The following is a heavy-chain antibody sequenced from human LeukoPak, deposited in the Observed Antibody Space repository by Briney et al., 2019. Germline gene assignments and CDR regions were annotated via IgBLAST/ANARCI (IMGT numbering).Heavy chain of an antibody. V-gene: IGHV1-18*01. CDR3: ARDYGIVAAAGKISNAEYFQH. CDR1: GYTFSRYG. D-gene: IGHD6-13*01. J-gene: IGHJ1*01. CDR2: ISAYNGNT. Sequence: GASVKVSCKASGYTFSRYGMTWVRQAPGQGLEWMGWISAYNGNTNYAQKLQGRVTMTTDTSTSTAYMELRSLRSDDTAVYYCARDYGIVAAAGKISNAEYFQHWGQGTLVTVSS.